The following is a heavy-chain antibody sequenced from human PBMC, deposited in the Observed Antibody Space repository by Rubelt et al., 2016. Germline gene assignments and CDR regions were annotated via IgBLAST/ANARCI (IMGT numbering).Heavy chain of an antibody. CDR2: INPTDGGT. D-gene: IGHD5-18*01. CDR1: GYTFTSYY. Sequence: QVQLVQSGAEVKKPGASVKVSCKASGYTFTSYYMHWVRQAPGQGLEWKGIINPTDGGTSYVQKFQGRVTMTRDTSTSTVYMELSSLRSDDTAVYYCARVGTAVVTTWGQGTLVTVSS. V-gene: IGHV1-46*01. J-gene: IGHJ5*02. CDR3: ARVGTAVVTT.